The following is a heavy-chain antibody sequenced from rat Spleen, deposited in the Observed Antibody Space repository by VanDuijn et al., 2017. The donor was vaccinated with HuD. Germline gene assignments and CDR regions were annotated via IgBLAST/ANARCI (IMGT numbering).Heavy chain of an antibody. CDR3: AKDMSRTIAARSYWYFDF. CDR2: ISDDGGST. D-gene: IGHD1-2*01. Sequence: EVQLVESGGGLVQAGRSMKVSCAASGLTFSDYDMAWVLQAPTKGLEWVASISDDGGSTYYRDSVKGRFTISRDNAKSTLYLQMESLRSEDTATYYCAKDMSRTIAARSYWYFDFWGPGTMVTVSS. J-gene: IGHJ1*01. V-gene: IGHV5-20*01. CDR1: GLTFSDYD.